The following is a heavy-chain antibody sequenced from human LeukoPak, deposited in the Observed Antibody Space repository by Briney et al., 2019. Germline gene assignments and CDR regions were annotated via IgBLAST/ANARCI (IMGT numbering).Heavy chain of an antibody. D-gene: IGHD4-17*01. CDR1: GFSFSSFA. J-gene: IGHJ4*02. CDR3: ARTRYGDY. CDR2: IGGSGGNT. V-gene: IGHV3-23*01. Sequence: GGSLRLSCAASGFSFSSFAMNWVRQAPGKGLEWVSTIGGSGGNTYYADSVKGRFTISRDNPKNTLYLQMNSLRAEDTAVYYCARTRYGDYWGQGTLVTVTS.